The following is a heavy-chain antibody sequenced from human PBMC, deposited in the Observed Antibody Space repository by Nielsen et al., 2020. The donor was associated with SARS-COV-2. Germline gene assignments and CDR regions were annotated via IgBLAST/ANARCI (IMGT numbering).Heavy chain of an antibody. CDR1: GYTFTSYD. CDR3: ARAGGSYYVPAFDI. Sequence: ASVKVSCKASGYTFTSYDINWVRQATGRGLEWMGWMNPNSGNTGYAQKFQGRVTMTRNTSISTAYMELSSLRSEDTAVYYCARAGGSYYVPAFDIWGQGTMVTVSS. J-gene: IGHJ3*02. D-gene: IGHD1-26*01. CDR2: MNPNSGNT. V-gene: IGHV1-8*01.